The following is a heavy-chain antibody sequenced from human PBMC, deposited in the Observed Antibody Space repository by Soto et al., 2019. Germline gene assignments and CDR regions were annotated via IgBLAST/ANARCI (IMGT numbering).Heavy chain of an antibody. CDR2: INTVDNT. Sequence: DVQLVESGGGLVQPGGSLRLSCAASGFTVSSKYMSWVRQAPGKGLEWVSVINTVDNTYYADSVKGRFTISRDNSKNTLYRQMNSLRAEDTAVYYCGRVDYSSYRQLSYGMDVWGQGTTVTVSS. J-gene: IGHJ6*02. V-gene: IGHV3-66*01. D-gene: IGHD4-4*01. CDR3: GRVDYSSYRQLSYGMDV. CDR1: GFTVSSKY.